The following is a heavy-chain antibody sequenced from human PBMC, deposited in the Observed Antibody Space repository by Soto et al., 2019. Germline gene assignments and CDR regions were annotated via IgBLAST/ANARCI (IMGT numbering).Heavy chain of an antibody. V-gene: IGHV4-31*03. CDR2: IYYSGST. Sequence: QVQLQESGPGLVKPSQTLSLTCTVSGGSINSGGYYWSWIPQHPGKGLEWIGYIYYSGSTYYNPPLKSRXTISVDTSKNQFSLKLSSVTAANTAVYYCARSVFPWGQGTLVTVSS. CDR1: GGSINSGGYY. J-gene: IGHJ5*02. CDR3: ARSVFP.